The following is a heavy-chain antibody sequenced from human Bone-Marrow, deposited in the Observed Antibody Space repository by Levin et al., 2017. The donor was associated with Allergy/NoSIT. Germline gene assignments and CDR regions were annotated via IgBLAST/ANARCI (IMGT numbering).Heavy chain of an antibody. V-gene: IGHV4-61*02. J-gene: IGHJ3*02. D-gene: IGHD1-26*01. CDR2: VFNSGST. CDR3: ARDEVGWARAFDI. Sequence: SQTLSLTCTVSGGSISSASNYWRWIRQPAGKGLEWIGRVFNSGSTNYTPFLKSRVTISVATSKNQFSLKLSSVTAADTAVYYCARDEVGWARAFDIWGQGTMVTVSS. CDR1: GGSISSASNY.